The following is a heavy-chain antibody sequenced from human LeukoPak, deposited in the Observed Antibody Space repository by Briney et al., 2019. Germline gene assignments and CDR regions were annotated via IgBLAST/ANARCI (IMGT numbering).Heavy chain of an antibody. V-gene: IGHV1-2*02. D-gene: IGHD6-13*01. J-gene: IGHJ5*02. CDR1: GYTFTSYD. Sequence: GASVKVSCKASGYTFTSYDINWVRQATGQGLEWMGWINPNSGGTNYAQKFQGRVTMTRDTSISTAYMELSRLRSDDTAVYYCASSPLNTAAGENWFDPWGQGTLVTVSS. CDR2: INPNSGGT. CDR3: ASSPLNTAAGENWFDP.